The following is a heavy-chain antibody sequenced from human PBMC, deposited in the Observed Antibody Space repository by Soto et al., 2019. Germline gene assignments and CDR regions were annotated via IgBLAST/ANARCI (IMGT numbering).Heavy chain of an antibody. CDR2: IYYSGNT. CDR3: ARDPSYGDYSYYGMDV. Sequence: QVQLQESDPGLVKPSQTLSLTCTVSGASINGGGYYWSWIRQHPGKGLEWIGSIYYSGNTYYSPPLKRRVTISXXTXKXXFSLRLTSVTAADTAVYYCARDPSYGDYSYYGMDVWGQGTTVTVSS. CDR1: GASINGGGYY. V-gene: IGHV4-31*03. D-gene: IGHD4-17*01. J-gene: IGHJ6*02.